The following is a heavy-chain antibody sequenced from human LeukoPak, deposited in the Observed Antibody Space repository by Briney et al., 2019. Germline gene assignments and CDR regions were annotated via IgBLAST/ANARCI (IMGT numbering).Heavy chain of an antibody. CDR3: AKVGGQGVYNYHAGV. V-gene: IGHV3-23*01. CDR1: GFTFSSYS. J-gene: IGHJ6*03. CDR2: IIDSGDIT. Sequence: GGSLRLSCAASGFTFSSYSMNWVRQAPGKGLEWVSGIIDSGDITYYANSVKGRFTISRDNSKNTLYLQMNSLRAEDTAVYYCAKVGGQGVYNYHAGVWGKGPPVAASS. D-gene: IGHD3-16*01.